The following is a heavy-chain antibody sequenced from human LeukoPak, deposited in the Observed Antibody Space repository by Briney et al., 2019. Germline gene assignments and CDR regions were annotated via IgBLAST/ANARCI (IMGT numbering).Heavy chain of an antibody. Sequence: GGSLRLSCAASGFTFSSYWMHWVRQAPGKGLVWVSRIYIDGSITSYADSVKDRFTISRDNAKNSLYLQMNSLRAEDTAVYYCARVLHKRNYDSSTYYGYWGQGTLVTVSS. J-gene: IGHJ4*02. CDR2: IYIDGSIT. CDR1: GFTFSSYW. V-gene: IGHV3-74*01. D-gene: IGHD3-22*01. CDR3: ARVLHKRNYDSSTYYGY.